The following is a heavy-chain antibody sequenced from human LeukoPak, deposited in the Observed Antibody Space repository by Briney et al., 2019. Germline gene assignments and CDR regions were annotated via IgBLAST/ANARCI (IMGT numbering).Heavy chain of an antibody. J-gene: IGHJ5*02. CDR1: GGSISSYY. V-gene: IGHV4-59*01. Sequence: SETLSLTCTVSGGSISSYYWSWIRQPPGKGLEWIGYIYYSGSTNYNPSLKSRVTISVDTSKNQFSLKLSSVNAAEKDVYYCARARVRRWFDPWGQGTLVTVSS. D-gene: IGHD4-17*01. CDR3: ARARVRRWFDP. CDR2: IYYSGST.